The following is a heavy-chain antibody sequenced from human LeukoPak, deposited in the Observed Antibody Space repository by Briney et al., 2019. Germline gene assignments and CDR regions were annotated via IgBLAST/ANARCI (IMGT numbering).Heavy chain of an antibody. J-gene: IGHJ3*01. D-gene: IGHD1-26*01. Sequence: ASVKVSCKSSGYNFTSYGITWVRQAPGQGLEWMGWISALNGNTDYALKLQGRVTVTTDTSTNTAYMELRGLRSDDTAVYYCTRGVRALDRKSGSYDAFDVWGQGTMVTVSS. CDR3: TRGVRALDRKSGSYDAFDV. CDR2: ISALNGNT. V-gene: IGHV1-18*01. CDR1: GYNFTSYG.